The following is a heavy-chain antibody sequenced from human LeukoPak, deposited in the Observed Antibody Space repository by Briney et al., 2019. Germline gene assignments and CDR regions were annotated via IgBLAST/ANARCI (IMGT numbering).Heavy chain of an antibody. D-gene: IGHD1-26*01. CDR3: ARQGELAIDY. V-gene: IGHV4-59*08. J-gene: IGHJ4*02. CDR2: IYNTGRT. Sequence: PSETLSLTCGVSGGSITNYYWSWLRQSPGKGLEWIGFIYNTGRTNYNPSLQSRVTMSIDTSKNQFSLKLSSVTAADTAVYYCARQGELAIDYWGQGTLVTVSS. CDR1: GGSITNYY.